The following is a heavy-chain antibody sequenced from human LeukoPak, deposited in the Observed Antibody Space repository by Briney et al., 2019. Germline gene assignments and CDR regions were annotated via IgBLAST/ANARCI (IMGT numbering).Heavy chain of an antibody. CDR1: GFTFSSYG. J-gene: IGHJ6*03. CDR2: IRYDGSNK. V-gene: IGHV3-30*02. CDR3: AKVTSPYYYYMDV. Sequence: GGSLRLSCAASGFTFSSYGMHWVRQAPGKGLEWLAFIRYDGSNKYYADSVKGRFTISRDNSKNTLYLQMNSLRGEETAVYYCAKVTSPYYYYMDVWGKGTTVTVSS.